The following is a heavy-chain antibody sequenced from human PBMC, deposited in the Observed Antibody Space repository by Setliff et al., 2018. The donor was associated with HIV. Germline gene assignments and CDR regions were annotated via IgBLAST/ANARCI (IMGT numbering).Heavy chain of an antibody. CDR2: IFSNDER. V-gene: IGHV2-26*01. Sequence: SGPTLVNPTATLTLTCTVSGFSLSNPRMGVSWIRQSPGKALEWLAHIFSNDERSYRTSLKRRLTISKDTSKSQVVLKMINMYPGDTATYYCARNLLQWHYDFWGPGTLVTVSS. CDR1: GFSLSNPRMG. J-gene: IGHJ4*02. D-gene: IGHD6-19*01. CDR3: ARNLLQWHYDF.